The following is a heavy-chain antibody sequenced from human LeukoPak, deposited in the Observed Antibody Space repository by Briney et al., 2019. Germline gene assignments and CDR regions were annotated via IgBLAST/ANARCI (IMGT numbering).Heavy chain of an antibody. J-gene: IGHJ4*02. Sequence: PGGSLRLSCAASGXTFSGYWMHWVRQAPGKGLVWVSRINSDGTSTNYADSVKGRFTISRDNAKNTLYLQLNSLRAEDTALYYCSRELSYWGQGALVTVS. CDR3: SRELSY. CDR2: INSDGTST. CDR1: GXTFSGYW. V-gene: IGHV3-74*01.